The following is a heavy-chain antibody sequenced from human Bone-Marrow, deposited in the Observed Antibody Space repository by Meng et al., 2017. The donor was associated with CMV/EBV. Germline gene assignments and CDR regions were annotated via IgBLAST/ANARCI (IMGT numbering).Heavy chain of an antibody. CDR3: TRHYGGNSQGSFDN. CDR1: GFTFSSYS. Sequence: GESLKISCAASGFTFSSYSMDWVRQAPGKGLEWVSCITSSSNYIYYSDSVKGRFTISRDDANIPLYLQMHSLRAEDTAVYYCTRHYGGNSQGSFDNWGHGTVVTVSS. CDR2: ITSSSNYI. J-gene: IGHJ3*02. V-gene: IGHV3-21*01. D-gene: IGHD4-23*01.